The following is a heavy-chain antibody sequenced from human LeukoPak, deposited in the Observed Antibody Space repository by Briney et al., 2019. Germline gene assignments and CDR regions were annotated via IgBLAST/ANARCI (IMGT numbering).Heavy chain of an antibody. Sequence: GESLKISCKGSGYSFTSYWIGWVRQMPGKGLEWMGIINPGDSDTRYSPSFQGQVTISADKSISTAYLQWSSLKGSDTAMYYCARHEYSTSSQGLNYYYFMDVWGKGTTVTVSS. CDR3: ARHEYSTSSQGLNYYYFMDV. CDR1: GYSFTSYW. J-gene: IGHJ6*03. V-gene: IGHV5-51*01. CDR2: INPGDSDT. D-gene: IGHD6-6*01.